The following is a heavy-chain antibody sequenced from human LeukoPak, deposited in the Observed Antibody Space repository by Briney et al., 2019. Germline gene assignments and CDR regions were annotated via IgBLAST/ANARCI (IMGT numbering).Heavy chain of an antibody. J-gene: IGHJ4*02. CDR1: GYTFTSYY. Sequence: ASVKVSCKASGYTFTSYYMHWVRQAPGQGLEWMGIINPSSGSTSYADSVKGRFTISRDNAKNTLYLQMNSLRAEDTAVYYCARGLRYYYDSSGYSPDYWGQGTLVTVSS. CDR3: ARGLRYYYDSSGYSPDY. V-gene: IGHV1-46*04. D-gene: IGHD3-22*01. CDR2: INPSSGST.